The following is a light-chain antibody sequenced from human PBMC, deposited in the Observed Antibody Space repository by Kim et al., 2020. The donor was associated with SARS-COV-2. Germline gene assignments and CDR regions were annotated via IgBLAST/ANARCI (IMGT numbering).Light chain of an antibody. CDR1: QGINGY. CDR3: QQYYSVPWT. J-gene: IGKJ1*01. Sequence: ESVGDRCTRTCRASQGINGYLAWYQQTSGKAPKLLLYGASRLQTGVPSTFSGSASGRDYTLTIHSLSPEDFATYYCQQYYSVPWTFGQGTKVDIK. V-gene: IGKV1-NL1*01. CDR2: GAS.